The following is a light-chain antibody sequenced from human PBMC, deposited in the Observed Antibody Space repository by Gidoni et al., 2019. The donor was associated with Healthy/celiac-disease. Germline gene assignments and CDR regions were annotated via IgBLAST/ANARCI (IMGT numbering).Light chain of an antibody. CDR3: QKYNSAPRT. J-gene: IGKJ1*01. CDR2: AAS. Sequence: DIQMTQSPSSLSASVGDRVTLTCRASQGISNYLAWYQQKPGKVPKRLTYAASTLQSGVPSRFSGSGSGTDFTLTISSLQPEDGATYYCQKYNSAPRTFGQGTKVEIK. CDR1: QGISNY. V-gene: IGKV1-27*01.